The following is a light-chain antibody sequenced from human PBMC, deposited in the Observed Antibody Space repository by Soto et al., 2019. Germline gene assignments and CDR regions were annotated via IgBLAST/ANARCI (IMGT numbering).Light chain of an antibody. CDR3: QSYDSSLSGYV. V-gene: IGLV1-40*01. CDR2: GNN. CDR1: SSNIGAGYD. J-gene: IGLJ1*01. Sequence: QSALTQPPSVSGAPGQRVTISCTGSSSNIGAGYDVHWYQHLPGTAPKLLIYGNNNRPSGVPDRFSGSKSGTSASLAITGLQAEDEADYSCQSYDSSLSGYVFGTGTKLTVL.